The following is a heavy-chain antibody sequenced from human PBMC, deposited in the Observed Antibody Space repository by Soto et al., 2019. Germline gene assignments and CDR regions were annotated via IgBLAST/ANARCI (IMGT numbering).Heavy chain of an antibody. J-gene: IGHJ6*02. CDR3: TTGDYYDSSGSRLDYYYYGMDV. CDR2: IKSKTDGGTT. CDR1: GFTFSNAW. D-gene: IGHD3-22*01. V-gene: IGHV3-15*07. Sequence: GGSLRLSCAASGFTFSNAWMNWVRQAPGKGLEWVGRIKSKTDGGTTDYAAPVKGRFTISRDDSKNTLYLQMNSLKTEDTAVYYCTTGDYYDSSGSRLDYYYYGMDVWGQGTTVTVSS.